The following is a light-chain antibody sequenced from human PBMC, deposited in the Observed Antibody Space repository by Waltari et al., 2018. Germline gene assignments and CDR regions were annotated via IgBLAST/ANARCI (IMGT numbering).Light chain of an antibody. CDR1: QTISIY. CDR2: KAS. J-gene: IGKJ2*01. CDR3: QQYHSYSPYT. Sequence: DIQMTQSPSILSASVGARVTITCRASQTISIYLALYQQKPGKAPNLLIYKASTLESGVPSRFSGSGSGTEFTLTISSLQPDDFATYYCQQYHSYSPYTFGQGTTLDIK. V-gene: IGKV1-5*03.